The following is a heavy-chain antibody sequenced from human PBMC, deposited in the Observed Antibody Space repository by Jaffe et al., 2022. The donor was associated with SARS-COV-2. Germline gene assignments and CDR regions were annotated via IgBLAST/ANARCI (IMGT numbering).Heavy chain of an antibody. J-gene: IGHJ4*02. CDR1: GFTFSSYG. CDR2: ISYDGSNK. V-gene: IGHV3-30*18. CDR3: AKPYYGETYYFDY. D-gene: IGHD4-17*01. Sequence: QVQLVESGGGVVQPGRSLRLSCAASGFTFSSYGMHWVRQAPGKGLEWVAVISYDGSNKYYADSVKGRFTISRDNSKNTLYLQMNSLRAEDTAVYYCAKPYYGETYYFDYWGQGTLVTVSS.